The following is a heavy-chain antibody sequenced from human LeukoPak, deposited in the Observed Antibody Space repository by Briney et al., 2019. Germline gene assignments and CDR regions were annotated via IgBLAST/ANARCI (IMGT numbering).Heavy chain of an antibody. CDR2: INHSGST. Sequence: SETLSLTCAVYGGSFSGYYWSWIRQPPGKGLEWIGEINHSGSTNYNPSLKSRVTISVDTSKNQFSLKLSSVTAADTAVYYCARAGYYDSSGYYYRWGQGTLVTVSS. CDR1: GGSFSGYY. CDR3: ARAGYYDSSGYYYR. V-gene: IGHV4-34*01. D-gene: IGHD3-22*01. J-gene: IGHJ5*02.